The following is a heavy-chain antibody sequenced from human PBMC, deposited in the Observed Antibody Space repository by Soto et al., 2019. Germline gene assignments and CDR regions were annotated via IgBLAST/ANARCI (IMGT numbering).Heavy chain of an antibody. D-gene: IGHD2-2*01. CDR3: ASFRDIVVVPAAHPPYHGMDV. V-gene: IGHV1-69*13. CDR1: GGTFSSYA. Sequence: SVKVSCKASGGTFSSYAISWVRQAPGQGLEWMGGIIPIFGTANYAQKFQGRVTITADESTSTAYMELSSLRSEDTAVYYCASFRDIVVVPAAHPPYHGMDVWGQGTTVTVSS. CDR2: IIPIFGTA. J-gene: IGHJ6*02.